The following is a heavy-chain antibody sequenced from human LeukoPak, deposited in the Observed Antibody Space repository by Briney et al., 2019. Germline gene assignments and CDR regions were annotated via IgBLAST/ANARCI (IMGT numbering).Heavy chain of an antibody. J-gene: IGHJ4*02. CDR2: INSDGSST. D-gene: IGHD5-18*01. Sequence: GGSLRLSCAASGFAFSSYWMHWVRQVPGKGLVWVSRINSDGSSTSYADSVKGRFTISRDNAKNTLYLQMNSLRAEDTAVYYCARAQGYSYGLDYWGQGTLVTVSS. CDR3: ARAQGYSYGLDY. CDR1: GFAFSSYW. V-gene: IGHV3-74*01.